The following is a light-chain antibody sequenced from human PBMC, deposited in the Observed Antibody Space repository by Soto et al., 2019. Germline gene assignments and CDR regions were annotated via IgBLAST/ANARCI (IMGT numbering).Light chain of an antibody. CDR1: SGDVGGYNY. CDR3: ISYTSSRAYV. V-gene: IGLV2-14*01. Sequence: QSALTQPASFSGSPGQSITISCTGTSGDVGGYNYVSWYQQHPGKAPKLMIYEVRNRPSGVSHRFSGSKSANTASLTISGLQAEDEADYYRISYTSSRAYVFGSWTTVTVL. J-gene: IGLJ1*01. CDR2: EVR.